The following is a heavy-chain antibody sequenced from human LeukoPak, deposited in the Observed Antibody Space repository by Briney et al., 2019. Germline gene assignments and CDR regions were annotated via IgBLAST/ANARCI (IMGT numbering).Heavy chain of an antibody. D-gene: IGHD3-22*01. Sequence: GGSLRLSCAASGFTFSTFAMSWVRQAPGKGLEWVSGISGSGGSTYYADSVKGRLTISRDNSKNTLYLQMNSLRAEDTAVYYCARDMQRDLIVVVFDYWGQGTLVTVSS. J-gene: IGHJ4*02. V-gene: IGHV3-23*01. CDR2: ISGSGGST. CDR3: ARDMQRDLIVVVFDY. CDR1: GFTFSTFA.